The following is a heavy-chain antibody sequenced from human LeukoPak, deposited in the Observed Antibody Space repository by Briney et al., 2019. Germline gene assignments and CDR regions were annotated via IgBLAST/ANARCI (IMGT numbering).Heavy chain of an antibody. CDR1: GGSISSSSYY. J-gene: IGHJ6*03. Sequence: SETLSLTCTVSGGSISSSSYYWGWIRQPPGQGLEWIGSIYYSGSTYYNPSLKSRVTISVDTSKNQFSLMVNSVTAADTAVYYCARESRRIAAAGPSYYMDVWGRGTTVTVSS. V-gene: IGHV4-39*07. CDR3: ARESRRIAAAGPSYYMDV. CDR2: IYYSGST. D-gene: IGHD6-13*01.